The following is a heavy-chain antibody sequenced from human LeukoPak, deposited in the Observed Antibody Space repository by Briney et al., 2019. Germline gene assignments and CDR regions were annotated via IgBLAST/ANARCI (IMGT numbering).Heavy chain of an antibody. D-gene: IGHD3-22*01. J-gene: IGHJ4*02. CDR2: ISSSGSYI. V-gene: IGHV3-21*01. CDR1: GFTFSSCS. Sequence: PGGSLRLSCAASGFTFSSCSMNWVRQAPGKGLEWVSSISSSGSYIYYADSVKGRFTISRDNAKNSLYLQMNSLRAEDTAVYYCARDSTARNIGFYYYDSSGSFDYWGQGTLVTVSS. CDR3: ARDSTARNIGFYYYDSSGSFDY.